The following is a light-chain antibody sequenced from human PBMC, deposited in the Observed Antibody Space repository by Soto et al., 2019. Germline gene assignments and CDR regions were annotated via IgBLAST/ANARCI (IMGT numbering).Light chain of an antibody. CDR2: GAS. CDR3: QQYFTSPIT. J-gene: IGKJ5*01. V-gene: IGKV3-20*01. Sequence: EIVLTQSPGTLALSPGGRATLSCRASQSVNSRLAWYQHKPGQAPRLLISGASNRASGIPARFSAWGSGTDFTLTISRVDPADFAFYYCQQYFTSPITFGQGTRLEIK. CDR1: QSVNSR.